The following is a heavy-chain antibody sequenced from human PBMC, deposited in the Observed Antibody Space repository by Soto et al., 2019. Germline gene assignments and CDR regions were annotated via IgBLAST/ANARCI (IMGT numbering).Heavy chain of an antibody. D-gene: IGHD2-15*01. CDR3: VRQGVNAAGCFAP. Sequence: PSETLSLTCTVSGGSISSSSFYWGWIRQAPGKGLEWIGRVYYSGTTYYNPSLQSRVTISIDTSQNQFSLTLTSVTAADTAVYYCVRQGVNAAGCFAPWGQGTLVTGSS. V-gene: IGHV4-39*01. CDR2: VYYSGTT. J-gene: IGHJ5*02. CDR1: GGSISSSSFY.